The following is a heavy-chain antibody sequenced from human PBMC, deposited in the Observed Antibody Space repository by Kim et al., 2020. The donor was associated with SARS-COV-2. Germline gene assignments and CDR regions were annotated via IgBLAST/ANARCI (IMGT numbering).Heavy chain of an antibody. Sequence: RYSPSFHGRVTISADKSISTAYLQWSSLKASDTAMYYCARRETTVTNFDYWGQGTLVTVSS. D-gene: IGHD4-17*01. CDR3: ARRETTVTNFDY. V-gene: IGHV5-51*01. J-gene: IGHJ4*02.